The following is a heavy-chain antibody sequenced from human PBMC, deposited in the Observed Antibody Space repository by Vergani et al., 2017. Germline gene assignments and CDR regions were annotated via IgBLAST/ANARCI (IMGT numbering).Heavy chain of an antibody. J-gene: IGHJ4*02. Sequence: QVQLVQSGAEVKKPGSSVKVSCKASGGTFSSYAISWVRQAPGQGLEWMGGIIPIFGTANYAQKFQGRVTITADESTSTAYMELSSLRSEDTAVYYCARDRITMVRGAARSSFFDYWGQGTLVTVSS. CDR2: IIPIFGTA. D-gene: IGHD3-10*01. V-gene: IGHV1-69*01. CDR3: ARDRITMVRGAARSSFFDY. CDR1: GGTFSSYA.